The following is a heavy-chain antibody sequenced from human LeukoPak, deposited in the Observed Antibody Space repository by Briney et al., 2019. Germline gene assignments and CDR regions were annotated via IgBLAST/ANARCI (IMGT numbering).Heavy chain of an antibody. CDR2: TSYDGSNK. J-gene: IGHJ4*02. CDR3: ARVDSGSYYVGDY. Sequence: PGRSLRLSCAASGFTFSSYAMHWVRQAPGKGLEWVAVTSYDGSNKYYADSVKGRFTISRDNSKNTLYLQMNSQRAEDTAVYYCARVDSGSYYVGDYWGQGTLVTVSS. V-gene: IGHV3-30*04. CDR1: GFTFSSYA. D-gene: IGHD1-26*01.